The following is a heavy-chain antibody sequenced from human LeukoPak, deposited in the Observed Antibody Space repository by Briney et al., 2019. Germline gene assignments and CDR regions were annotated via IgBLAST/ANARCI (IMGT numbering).Heavy chain of an antibody. J-gene: IGHJ4*02. CDR3: AKTPPDTAMVVYYFDY. V-gene: IGHV3-23*01. Sequence: ASVKVSCKASGGTFSSYGMSWVRQAPGKGLEWVSAISGSGGSTYYADSVKGRFTISRDNSKNTLYLQMNSLRAEDTAVYYCAKTPPDTAMVVYYFDYWGQGTLVTVSS. CDR1: GGTFSSYG. CDR2: ISGSGGST. D-gene: IGHD5-18*01.